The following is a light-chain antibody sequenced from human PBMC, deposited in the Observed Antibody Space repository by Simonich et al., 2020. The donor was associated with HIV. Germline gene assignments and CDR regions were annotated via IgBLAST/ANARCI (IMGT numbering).Light chain of an antibody. CDR3: QTWGTGIRV. CDR2: LNSDGSH. J-gene: IGLJ3*02. Sequence: QLVLTQSPSASASLGASVKLTCTLSSGHSSYAIAWHQQQPEKGPRYLIKLNSDGSHSKGDGIPDRFSGSRSGAERYLTISSLQSEDEADYYCQTWGTGIRVFGGGTKLTVL. CDR1: SGHSSYA. V-gene: IGLV4-69*01.